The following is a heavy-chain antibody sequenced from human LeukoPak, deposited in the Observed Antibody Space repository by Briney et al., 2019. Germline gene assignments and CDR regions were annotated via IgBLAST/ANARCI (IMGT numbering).Heavy chain of an antibody. CDR1: GYTFTSYD. CDR3: ARVIADRWDLTDY. Sequence: GASVKVSCKASGYTFTSYDINWVRQATGQGLEWMGWMNPNSGNTGYAQKFQGRVTMTRNTSISTAYMELSSLRSEDTAVYYCARVIADRWDLTDYWGQGTLVTVSS. V-gene: IGHV1-8*01. J-gene: IGHJ4*02. D-gene: IGHD6-6*01. CDR2: MNPNSGNT.